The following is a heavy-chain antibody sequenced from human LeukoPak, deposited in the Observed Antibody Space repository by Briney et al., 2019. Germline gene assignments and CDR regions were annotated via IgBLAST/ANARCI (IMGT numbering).Heavy chain of an antibody. J-gene: IGHJ5*02. CDR2: I. CDR3: AKDGYDFWSAYQIDL. Sequence: PGGSLRLSRAASGFTFNNYAMTWVRQAPGKGLEWVSAITGRFTISRDNSKNTLYLQMTSLRTDDTAVYYCAKDGYDFWSAYQIDLWGQGTLVTVSS. D-gene: IGHD3-3*01. V-gene: IGHV3-23*01. CDR1: GFTFNNYA.